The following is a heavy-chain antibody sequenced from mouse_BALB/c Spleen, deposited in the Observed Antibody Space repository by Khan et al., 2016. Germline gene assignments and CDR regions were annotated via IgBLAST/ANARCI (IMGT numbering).Heavy chain of an antibody. V-gene: IGHV3-2*02. D-gene: IGHD2-2*01. CDR2: ISYSGST. CDR1: GYSITSDYA. CDR3: ARSVGYRGFAY. J-gene: IGHJ3*01. Sequence: EVQLQESGPGLVKPSQSLSLTCTVTGYSITSDYAWNWIRQFPGNKLEWMGYISYSGSTNYNPSLKSRVSITRDTSKNQVFLQLNSVTTEDTATYYWARSVGYRGFAYWGQGTLVTVSA.